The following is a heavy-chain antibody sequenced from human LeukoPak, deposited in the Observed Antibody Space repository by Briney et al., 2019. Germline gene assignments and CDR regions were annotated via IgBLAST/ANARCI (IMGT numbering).Heavy chain of an antibody. CDR3: ARDETTGVLHFDY. CDR2: IWYDGGNK. CDR1: GFTFSSFG. V-gene: IGHV3-33*01. D-gene: IGHD4-11*01. Sequence: GGSLRLSCAASGFTFSSFGMHWVRQAPGKGLEWVAVIWYDGGNKYYADPVKGRFTISRDNSKNTLYLQMNSLRAEDTALYYCARDETTGVLHFDYWGQGTLVTVSS. J-gene: IGHJ4*02.